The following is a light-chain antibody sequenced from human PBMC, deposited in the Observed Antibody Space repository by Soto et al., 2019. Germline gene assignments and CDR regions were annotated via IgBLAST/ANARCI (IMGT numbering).Light chain of an antibody. CDR3: SSFTNSDSYV. J-gene: IGLJ1*01. Sequence: QSVLTQPASVSRSPGQSITISCTGTNSDIGAYNYVSWYQQHPGKAPELMIYYVTSRPSGVSYRFSGSKSGNTASLTISGLQAEDEADYYCSSFTNSDSYVFGNGTKVTVL. CDR1: NSDIGAYNY. CDR2: YVT. V-gene: IGLV2-14*03.